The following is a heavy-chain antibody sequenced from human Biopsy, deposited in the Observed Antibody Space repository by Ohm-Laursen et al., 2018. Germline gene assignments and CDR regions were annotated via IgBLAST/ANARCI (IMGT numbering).Heavy chain of an antibody. V-gene: IGHV3-33*08. CDR2: IWYDGSIE. Sequence: SLRLSCAASGFTFNDVYMNWVRQAPGKGLEWVAVIWYDGSIEYYVDSVKGRFTISRDNYKNILYLQMNSLRVEDTAVYYCARDRLLYQYDSSGSDIWGQGTVVTVSS. CDR1: GFTFNDVY. J-gene: IGHJ3*02. D-gene: IGHD3-22*01. CDR3: ARDRLLYQYDSSGSDI.